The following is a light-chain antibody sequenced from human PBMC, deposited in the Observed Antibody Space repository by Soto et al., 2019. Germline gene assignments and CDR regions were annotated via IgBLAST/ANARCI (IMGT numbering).Light chain of an antibody. CDR2: AAS. CDR1: QNIRNW. J-gene: IGKJ4*01. Sequence: DSVTLTCRASQNIRNWLAWYQQKPGKAPNPLIYAASTLESGVPSRFSGSESGTEFTLTISSLQPDDFATYYCQQYNSYSIAFGGGTKVDIK. CDR3: QQYNSYSIA. V-gene: IGKV1-5*01.